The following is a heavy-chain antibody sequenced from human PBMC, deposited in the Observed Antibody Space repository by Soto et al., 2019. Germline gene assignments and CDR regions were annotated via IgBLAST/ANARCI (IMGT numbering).Heavy chain of an antibody. Sequence: EVQLVESGGGLVQPGGSLRLSCAASGFTFSSSSMNWVRQAPGKGLEWVSYISSSSIAIYYADSVKGRFTISRDNAKNSLYLQMNSLRAEDTAVYYCARLRGSSNWEPPSWGQGTLVTVSS. CDR1: GFTFSSSS. V-gene: IGHV3-48*01. CDR2: ISSSSIAI. CDR3: ARLRGSSNWEPPS. J-gene: IGHJ4*02. D-gene: IGHD6-13*01.